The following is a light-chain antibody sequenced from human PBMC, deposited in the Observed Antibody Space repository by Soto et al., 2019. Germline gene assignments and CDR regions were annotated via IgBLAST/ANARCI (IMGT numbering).Light chain of an antibody. CDR1: QSISSY. V-gene: IGKV1-39*01. CDR3: QQSYSTQYT. CDR2: AAS. Sequence: DIQITQSPSSLSASVGDRVTITCRASQSISSYLNWYQQKPGKAPKLLIYAASSLQSGVPSRFSGSGSGTDFTLTISSLQPEDFATYYCQQSYSTQYTFGQGTKVDIK. J-gene: IGKJ2*01.